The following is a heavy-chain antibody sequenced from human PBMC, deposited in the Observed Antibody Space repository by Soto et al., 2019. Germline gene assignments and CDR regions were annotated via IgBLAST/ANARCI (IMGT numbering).Heavy chain of an antibody. D-gene: IGHD3-22*01. CDR3: ARPSYYYDSPSWFDP. CDR1: GFTFSSYA. CDR2: ISYDGSNK. Sequence: QVQLVESGGGVVQPGRSLRLSCAASGFTFSSYAMHWVRQAPGKGLEWVAVISYDGSNKYYADSVKGRFTISRDNSKNTLYLQMNSLRAEDTAVYYCARPSYYYDSPSWFDPWGQGTLVTVSS. V-gene: IGHV3-30-3*01. J-gene: IGHJ5*02.